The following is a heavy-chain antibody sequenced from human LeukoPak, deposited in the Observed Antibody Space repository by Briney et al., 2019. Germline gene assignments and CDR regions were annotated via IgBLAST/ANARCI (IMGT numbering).Heavy chain of an antibody. J-gene: IGHJ4*02. CDR3: ARAGIGGSSTSCDY. V-gene: IGHV3-30-3*01. Sequence: GGSLRLSCAASGFTFSIYAMHWVRQAPGKGLEWVAVISYDGINKYYADSVKGRFTISRDNAKNSLYLQMNSLRAEDTAVYYCARAGIGGSSTSCDYWGQGTLVTVSS. D-gene: IGHD2-2*01. CDR2: ISYDGINK. CDR1: GFTFSIYA.